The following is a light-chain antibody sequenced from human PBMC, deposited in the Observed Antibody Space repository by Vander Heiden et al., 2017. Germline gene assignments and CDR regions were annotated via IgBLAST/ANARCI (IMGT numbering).Light chain of an antibody. V-gene: IGKV1-39*01. J-gene: IGKJ1*01. CDR3: QQRHTTPWT. CDR1: QSISSY. Sequence: DIQMTQSPFSLSASVGDRVTITCRASQSISSYLNWYQQKPGRAPNLLIYAASSLQSGVPSRFSGSGSGTDFTLTISRLQPEDFATYYCQQRHTTPWTFGQGTKVEIK. CDR2: AAS.